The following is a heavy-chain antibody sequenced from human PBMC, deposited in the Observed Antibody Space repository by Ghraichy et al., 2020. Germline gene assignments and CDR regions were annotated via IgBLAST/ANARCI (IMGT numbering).Heavy chain of an antibody. CDR1: GFTFSSYA. Sequence: GGSLRLSCAASGFTFSSYAMSWVRQAPGKGLEWVSAISGSGGSTYYADSVKGRFTISRDNSKNTLYLQMNSLRAEDTAVYYCAKARLVSIVVVPAAINGMDVWGQGTTVTVSS. J-gene: IGHJ6*02. V-gene: IGHV3-23*01. CDR3: AKARLVSIVVVPAAINGMDV. D-gene: IGHD2-2*01. CDR2: ISGSGGST.